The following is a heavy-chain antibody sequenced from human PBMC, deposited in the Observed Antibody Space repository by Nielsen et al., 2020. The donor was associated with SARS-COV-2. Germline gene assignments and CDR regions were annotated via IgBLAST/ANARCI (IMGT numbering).Heavy chain of an antibody. Sequence: GESLKISCAASGFTFSSYGMHWVRQAAGKGLEWVAVISYDGSNKYYADSVKGRFTISRDNSKNTLYLQMNSLRAEDTAVYYCASPGPYYYDSSGPFDYWGQGTLVTVSS. CDR3: ASPGPYYYDSSGPFDY. V-gene: IGHV3-30*03. J-gene: IGHJ4*02. CDR2: ISYDGSNK. CDR1: GFTFSSYG. D-gene: IGHD3-22*01.